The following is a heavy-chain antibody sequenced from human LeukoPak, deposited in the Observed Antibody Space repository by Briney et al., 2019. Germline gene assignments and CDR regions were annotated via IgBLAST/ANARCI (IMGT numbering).Heavy chain of an antibody. CDR2: ISGSGGST. CDR3: AKGGTLFHGMDV. Sequence: GGSLRLSCAASGFTFSSYAMSWVRQAPGKGLEWVSAISGSGGSTYYTDSVKGRFTISRDNSKYTLYLQMNSLRAEDTAVYYCAKGGTLFHGMDVWGQGTTVTVSS. J-gene: IGHJ6*02. V-gene: IGHV3-23*01. CDR1: GFTFSSYA.